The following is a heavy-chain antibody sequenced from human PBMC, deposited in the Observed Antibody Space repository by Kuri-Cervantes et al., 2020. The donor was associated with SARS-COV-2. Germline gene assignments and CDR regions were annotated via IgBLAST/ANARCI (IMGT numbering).Heavy chain of an antibody. CDR3: AKDMWSDDRGHSHGGFDF. Sequence: SLKISCAASGFTFDDYAMHWVRQAPGKGLEWVSGISWNSGSIGYADSVKGRFTISRDNAKNSLYLQMNSLRAEDTALYYCAKDMWSDDRGHSHGGFDFWGQGTLVTVSS. V-gene: IGHV3-9*01. J-gene: IGHJ4*02. CDR1: GFTFDDYA. CDR2: ISWNSGSI. D-gene: IGHD5-18*01.